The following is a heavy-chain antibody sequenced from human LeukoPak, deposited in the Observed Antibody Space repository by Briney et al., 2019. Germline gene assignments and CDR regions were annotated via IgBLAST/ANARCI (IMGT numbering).Heavy chain of an antibody. Sequence: ASVKVSCKASGGTFSSYANGWVRQAPGQGLEWMGRIIPIFGTANYAQKFQGRVTITTDESTSTAYMELSSLRSEDTAVYYCARDVLEMATIGWLDYWGQGTLVTVSS. D-gene: IGHD5-24*01. CDR2: IIPIFGTA. J-gene: IGHJ4*02. V-gene: IGHV1-69*05. CDR1: GGTFSSYA. CDR3: ARDVLEMATIGWLDY.